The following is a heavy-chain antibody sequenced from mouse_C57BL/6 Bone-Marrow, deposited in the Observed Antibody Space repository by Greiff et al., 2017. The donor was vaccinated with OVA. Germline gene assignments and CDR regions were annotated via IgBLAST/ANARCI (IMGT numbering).Heavy chain of an antibody. CDR2: INPNYGTT. CDR1: GYSFTDYY. D-gene: IGHD1-1*01. Sequence: VQLQQPGPELVKPGASVKLSCKASGYSFTDYYMNWVKQSNGKSLEWIGVINPNYGTTSYNQKFKSKATLTVDQSSSTAYMQLNSLPSEDSAVYYCARSIIFLYYYGSSFDYWGQGTTLTVSS. J-gene: IGHJ2*01. CDR3: ARSIIFLYYYGSSFDY. V-gene: IGHV1-39*01.